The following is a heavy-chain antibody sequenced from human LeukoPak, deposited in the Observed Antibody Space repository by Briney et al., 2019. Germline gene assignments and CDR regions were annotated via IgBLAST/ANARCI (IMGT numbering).Heavy chain of an antibody. CDR2: IIPIFGTA. CDR3: AREGDYGDRSGYFDY. J-gene: IGHJ4*02. D-gene: IGHD4-17*01. CDR1: GGTFSSYA. V-gene: IGHV1-69*13. Sequence: ASVKVSCKASGGTFSSYAISWVRQAPGQGLEWMGGIIPIFGTANYAQKFQGRVTITADESTSTAYMELSSLRSEDTAVYYCAREGDYGDRSGYFDYWGQGTLVTVSS.